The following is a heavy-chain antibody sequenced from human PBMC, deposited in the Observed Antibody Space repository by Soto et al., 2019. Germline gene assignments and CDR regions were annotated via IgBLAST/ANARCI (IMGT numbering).Heavy chain of an antibody. J-gene: IGHJ4*02. D-gene: IGHD2-15*01. CDR2: TYNSVST. CDR3: ARQIVVVAATTSYYFDY. V-gene: IGHV4-31*02. CDR1: GGSISRGGYY. Sequence: PSETLSLTCTVSGGSISRGGYYWSWIRQNPGKGLEWIGYTYNSVSTYYNPSLKSRVTISVDTSKNQFSLKLSSVTAADTAVYYCARQIVVVAATTSYYFDYWGQGTLVTVSS.